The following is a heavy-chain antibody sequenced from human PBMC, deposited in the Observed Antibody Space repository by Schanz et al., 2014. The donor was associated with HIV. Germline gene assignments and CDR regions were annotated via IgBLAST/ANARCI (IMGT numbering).Heavy chain of an antibody. CDR1: GGSIISGDYY. CDR3: ARGLQWLPLGNWFDR. Sequence: QVQLQESGPGLVKPSETLSLTCTVSGGSIISGDYYWTWIRQHPGKGLEWIGYIYYSGSTYKNPSLKSRVNISVDTAKNQFSLQLSAVTAADTAVYYCARGLQWLPLGNWFDRWGQGTLVTVSS. V-gene: IGHV4-31*03. J-gene: IGHJ5*02. CDR2: IYYSGST. D-gene: IGHD3-22*01.